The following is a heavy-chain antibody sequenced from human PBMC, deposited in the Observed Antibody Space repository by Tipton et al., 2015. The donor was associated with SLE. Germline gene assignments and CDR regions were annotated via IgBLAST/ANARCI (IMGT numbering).Heavy chain of an antibody. D-gene: IGHD3-16*01. V-gene: IGHV4-30-4*08. J-gene: IGHJ4*02. CDR2: IYYIGDT. CDR3: APHVGGFVGGYFDY. Sequence: TLSLTCTVSGGSISSGDYYWAWIRQPPGKGLEWIGYIYYIGDTYYNPSLKSRVTISVDTSKNQFSVKLTSVTAADTALYYCAPHVGGFVGGYFDYWGRGTLVTVSS. CDR1: GGSISSGDYY.